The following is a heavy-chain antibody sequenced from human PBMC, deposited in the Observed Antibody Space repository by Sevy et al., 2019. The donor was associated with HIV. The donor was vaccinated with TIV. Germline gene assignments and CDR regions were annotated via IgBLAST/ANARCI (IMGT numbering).Heavy chain of an antibody. CDR3: ARPGVYNAFDI. D-gene: IGHD1-1*01. J-gene: IGHJ3*02. CDR2: INHSGST. Sequence: SKTLSLTCAVYGGSFSGYYWSWIRQPPGKGLEWIGEINHSGSTYYNPSLKSRVTMSVDTSKNQFSLNLRSVTAAETAVYYCARPGVYNAFDIWGQGAMVTVSS. V-gene: IGHV4-34*01. CDR1: GGSFSGYY.